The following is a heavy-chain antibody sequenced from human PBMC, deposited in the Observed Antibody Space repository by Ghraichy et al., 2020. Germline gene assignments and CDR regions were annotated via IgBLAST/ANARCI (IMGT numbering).Heavy chain of an antibody. D-gene: IGHD3-10*01. V-gene: IGHV4-34*01. J-gene: IGHJ6*02. CDR3: ARGRGTMVRGAIYYYGMDV. CDR1: GGSFSGYY. Sequence: GSLRLSCAVYGGSFSGYYWSWIRQPPGKGLEWIGEINHSGSTNYNPSLKSRVTISVDTSKNQFSLKLSSVTAANTAVYYCARGRGTMVRGAIYYYGMDVWGQGTTVTVSS. CDR2: INHSGST.